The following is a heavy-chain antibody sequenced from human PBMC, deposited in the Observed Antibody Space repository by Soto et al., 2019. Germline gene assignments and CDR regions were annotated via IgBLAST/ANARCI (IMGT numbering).Heavy chain of an antibody. V-gene: IGHV4-4*03. CDR3: ARGYGLDV. CDR1: GGSIGTDNW. CDR2: IHHSGST. J-gene: IGHJ6*02. Sequence: QVQLQQSGPGLVKPPGTLSLTCAVSGGSIGTDNWWTWVRQPPGKGLEWIGEIHHSGSTNYNPSLRSRVATSVDKSNNQFSLYLSSVTAADTAVYYCARGYGLDVWGQGTAVTVSS.